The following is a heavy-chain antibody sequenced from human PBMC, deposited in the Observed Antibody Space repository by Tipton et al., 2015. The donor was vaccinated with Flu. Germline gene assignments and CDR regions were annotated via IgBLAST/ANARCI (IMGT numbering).Heavy chain of an antibody. D-gene: IGHD4-11*01. CDR2: VSRTGST. J-gene: IGHJ5*02. Sequence: TLSLTCTVSGGSISSTNYYWSWIRQPPGKGLEWIGTVSRTGSTIYNPSLKSRVTISIDTSKNQFSLNMRSVTAADMAVYYCARRAYSNYVSDPKSWFDPWGPGTLVAVSS. CDR1: GGSISSTNYY. V-gene: IGHV4-39*07. CDR3: ARRAYSNYVSDPKSWFDP.